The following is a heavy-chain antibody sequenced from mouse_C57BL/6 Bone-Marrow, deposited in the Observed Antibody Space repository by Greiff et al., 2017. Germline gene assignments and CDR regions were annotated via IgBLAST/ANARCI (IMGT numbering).Heavy chain of an antibody. D-gene: IGHD3-1*01. J-gene: IGHJ2*01. CDR3: ARDRGGPPREGYFDY. Sequence: EVHLVESEGGLVQPGSSMKLSCTASGFTFSDYYMAWVRQVPEKGLEWVANINYDGSSTYYLDSLKSRFIISRDNAKNILYLQMSSLKSEDTATYYCARDRGGPPREGYFDYWGQGTTLTVSS. V-gene: IGHV5-16*01. CDR1: GFTFSDYY. CDR2: INYDGSST.